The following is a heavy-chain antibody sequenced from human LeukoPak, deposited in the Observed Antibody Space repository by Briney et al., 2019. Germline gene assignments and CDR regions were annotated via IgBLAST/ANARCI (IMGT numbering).Heavy chain of an antibody. CDR1: GGSISSSSYH. CDR3: ARDRTYYDSSGYYYYFDY. J-gene: IGHJ4*02. Sequence: SETLSLTCTVSGGSISSSSYHWGWIRQPPGKGLEWIGSIYYSGSTYYNPSLKSRVTISVDTSKNQFSLKLSSVTAADTAVYYCARDRTYYDSSGYYYYFDYWGQGTLVTVSS. CDR2: IYYSGST. V-gene: IGHV4-39*07. D-gene: IGHD3-22*01.